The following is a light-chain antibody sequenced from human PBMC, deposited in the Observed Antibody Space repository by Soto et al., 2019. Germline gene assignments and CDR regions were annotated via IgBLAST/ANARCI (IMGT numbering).Light chain of an antibody. CDR2: NVS. V-gene: IGKV2-24*01. Sequence: EIVMTQTPLSSPVTLGQPTSISCRSSQRRVHSDGNTYLSWLQQRPGQPPRDLSYNVSNRFSEVPDRLTGSGAGTEVTLGISSVKADDFGMYYCLQATRLVSFGGGTKVDIK. CDR3: LQATRLVS. J-gene: IGKJ4*01. CDR1: QRRVHSDGNTY.